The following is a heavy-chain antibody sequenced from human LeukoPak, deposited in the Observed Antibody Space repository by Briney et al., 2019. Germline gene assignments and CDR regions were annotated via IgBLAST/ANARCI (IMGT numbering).Heavy chain of an antibody. CDR3: ARVAYTSSWGERYYFDY. CDR2: INSDGSST. Sequence: GGSLRLSCAASGFTFSSYWMHWVRQAPGKGLVWVSRINSDGSSTSYADSVKGRFTVSRDNAKNTLYLQMNSLTVEDTAIYYCARVAYTSSWGERYYFDYWGQGTLVTVSS. CDR1: GFTFSSYW. V-gene: IGHV3-74*01. D-gene: IGHD2-15*01. J-gene: IGHJ4*02.